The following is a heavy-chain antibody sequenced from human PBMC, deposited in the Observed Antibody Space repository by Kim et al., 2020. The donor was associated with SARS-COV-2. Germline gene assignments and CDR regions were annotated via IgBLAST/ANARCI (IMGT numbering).Heavy chain of an antibody. CDR1: GFTFSSYG. D-gene: IGHD3-22*01. V-gene: IGHV3-33*01. CDR3: ARAPWDYGSSGYWSSSGMDG. CDR2: IWYDGSNK. Sequence: GGSLRLSCAASGFTFSSYGMHWVRQAPGKGLEWVAVIWYDGSNKYYADSVKGRFTISRDNSKNTLYLQMNSLRAEDTAVYYCARAPWDYGSSGYWSSSGMDGCGRRTSPTV. J-gene: IGHJ6*02.